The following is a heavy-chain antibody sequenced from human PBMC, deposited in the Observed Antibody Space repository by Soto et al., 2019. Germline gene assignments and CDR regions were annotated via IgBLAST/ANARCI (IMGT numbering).Heavy chain of an antibody. CDR3: ARLVTAVTGDYYGMDV. V-gene: IGHV4-39*01. CDR2: IYYSGST. D-gene: IGHD2-21*02. CDR1: GGSISSSSYY. J-gene: IGHJ6*02. Sequence: QLQLQESGPGLVKPSETLSLTCTVSGGSISSSSYYWGWIRQPPGKGLEWIGSIYYSGSTYYNPSLKRRVTISVDTSKNQFSLKLSSVTAADTAVYYCARLVTAVTGDYYGMDVWGQGTTVTVSS.